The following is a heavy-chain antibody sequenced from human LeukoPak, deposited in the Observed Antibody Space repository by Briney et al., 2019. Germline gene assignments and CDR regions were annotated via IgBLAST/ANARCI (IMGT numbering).Heavy chain of an antibody. CDR1: GVSISSNLW. Sequence: SGTLSLTCAVSGVSISSNLWWTWVRQPPGKGLEWIAEIHHSGSINYNPSLKSRVTISVDKAKNQFSLNLNSVTAADTAVYYRARGGDRSFDYWGQGTLVTVSS. D-gene: IGHD3-10*01. J-gene: IGHJ4*02. CDR3: ARGGDRSFDY. V-gene: IGHV4-4*02. CDR2: IHHSGSI.